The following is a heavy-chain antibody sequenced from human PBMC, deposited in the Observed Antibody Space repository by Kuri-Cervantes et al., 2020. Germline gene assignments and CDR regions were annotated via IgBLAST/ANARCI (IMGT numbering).Heavy chain of an antibody. Sequence: GESLKISCAASGFTFSIYSLNWVRQAPGKGLEWVSYISSRSTYTYYADSIKGRFIISRDNARKSLYLQMDSLRAEDTAVYYCVAAPMMKVTLDHWGQGALVTVSS. J-gene: IGHJ4*02. CDR3: VAAPMMKVTLDH. V-gene: IGHV3-21*05. D-gene: IGHD3-22*01. CDR2: ISSRSTYT. CDR1: GFTFSIYS.